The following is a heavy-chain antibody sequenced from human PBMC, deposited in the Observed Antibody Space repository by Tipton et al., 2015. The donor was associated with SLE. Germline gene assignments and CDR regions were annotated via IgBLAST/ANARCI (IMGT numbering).Heavy chain of an antibody. Sequence: TLSLTCAVYGGSFSGYYWSWIRQPPGKGLGWIGEINHSGSTNYNPSLKSRVTISVDTSKNQFSLKLSSVTAADTAVYYCARSSYDSSGYYYYFDSWGQGTLVTVSS. D-gene: IGHD3-22*01. CDR3: ARSSYDSSGYYYYFDS. CDR2: INHSGST. J-gene: IGHJ4*02. V-gene: IGHV4-34*01. CDR1: GGSFSGYY.